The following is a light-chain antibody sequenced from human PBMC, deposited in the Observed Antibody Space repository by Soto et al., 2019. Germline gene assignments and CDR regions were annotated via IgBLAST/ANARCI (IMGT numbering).Light chain of an antibody. J-gene: IGKJ2*01. CDR2: GAS. CDR3: QQVGCSIPHN. Sequence: EIVMMQSPGTLSLSPGERATISSRASQVIGSRYLTWYHQKSGQAPRLLICGASSRSTGILDRFSGIGSGADFALTISRLEPEDFGVYYCQQVGCSIPHNFGQGTKLEIK. V-gene: IGKV3-20*01. CDR1: QVIGSRY.